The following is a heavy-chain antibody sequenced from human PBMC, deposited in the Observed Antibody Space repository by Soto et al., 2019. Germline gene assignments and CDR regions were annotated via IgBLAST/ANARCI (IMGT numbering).Heavy chain of an antibody. CDR2: IYYSGST. CDR1: GGSISSGGYY. V-gene: IGHV4-31*03. CDR3: ARGVAAAGTPFDY. Sequence: TSETLSLTCTVSGGSISSGGYYWSWIRQHPGKGLEWIGYIYYSGSTYYNPSLKSRVTISVDTSKNQFSLKLSSVTAADTAVYYCARGVAAAGTPFDYWGQGTLVTVSS. J-gene: IGHJ4*02. D-gene: IGHD6-13*01.